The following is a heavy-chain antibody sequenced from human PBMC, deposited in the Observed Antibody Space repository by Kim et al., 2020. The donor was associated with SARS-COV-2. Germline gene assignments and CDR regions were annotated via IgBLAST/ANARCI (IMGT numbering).Heavy chain of an antibody. V-gene: IGHV3-66*01. CDR2: T. J-gene: IGHJ4*02. Sequence: TNKADPVKVRLPIHRDNSKNMLYLKMNSLRAEDTAVYYCARERSGYYFDYWGQGTLVTVPS. CDR3: ARERSGYYFDY. D-gene: IGHD3-10*01.